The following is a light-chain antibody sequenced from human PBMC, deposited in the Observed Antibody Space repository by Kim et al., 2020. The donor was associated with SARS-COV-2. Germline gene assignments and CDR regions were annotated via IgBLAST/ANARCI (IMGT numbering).Light chain of an antibody. J-gene: IGKJ1*01. V-gene: IGKV1-5*01. CDR2: DGS. Sequence: STLSASVGDRVTLTCRASQSVSRWLAWYQKKPGKAPKLLIYDGSNLQSGVPSRFSGSGSGTEFTLTISSLQPDDFAIYYCQHRQTFGQGTKVDIK. CDR1: QSVSRW. CDR3: QHRQT.